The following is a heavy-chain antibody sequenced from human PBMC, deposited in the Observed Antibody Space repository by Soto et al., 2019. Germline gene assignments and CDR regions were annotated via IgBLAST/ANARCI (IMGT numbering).Heavy chain of an antibody. CDR1: GFTFSSDW. CDR3: AKYCKYYHILTGRSEAFDI. Sequence: ELQLVESGGGLVQPGGSLRLSCAASGFTFSSDWMSWVRQAPGKGLEWVANIKQDGSEKYFVDSVRGRFTISRDNAKNSVSLQMNSLRAEDTAVYYCAKYCKYYHILTGRSEAFDIWGQWTMVTVSS. CDR2: IKQDGSEK. V-gene: IGHV3-7*01. D-gene: IGHD3-9*01. J-gene: IGHJ3*02.